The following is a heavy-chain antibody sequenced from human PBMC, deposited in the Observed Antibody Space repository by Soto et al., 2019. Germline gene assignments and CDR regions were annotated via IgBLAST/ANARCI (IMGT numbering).Heavy chain of an antibody. Sequence: SETQSLTCGVSGGSIRSGGDSWSWIRQPPGKGLEWIGYIYHSGSTYYNTSLKSRVTISVDRSKNQFSLKLSSVTAADTAVYYCARVPDYWGQGTLVTVSS. V-gene: IGHV4-30-2*01. CDR3: ARVPDY. CDR2: IYHSGST. J-gene: IGHJ4*02. CDR1: GGSIRSGGDS.